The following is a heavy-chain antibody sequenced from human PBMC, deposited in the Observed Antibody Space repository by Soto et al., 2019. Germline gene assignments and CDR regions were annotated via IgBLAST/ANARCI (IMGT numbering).Heavy chain of an antibody. J-gene: IGHJ1*01. D-gene: IGHD3-22*01. Sequence: GASVKVSCKASGGTFSSYAISWVRQAPGQGLEWMGGIIPIFGTANYAQKFQGRVTITADESTSTAYMELSSLRSEDTAVYYCARDVHYDSSGGVHRVQHWGQGTLVTVSS. CDR3: ARDVHYDSSGGVHRVQH. CDR2: IIPIFGTA. V-gene: IGHV1-69*13. CDR1: GGTFSSYA.